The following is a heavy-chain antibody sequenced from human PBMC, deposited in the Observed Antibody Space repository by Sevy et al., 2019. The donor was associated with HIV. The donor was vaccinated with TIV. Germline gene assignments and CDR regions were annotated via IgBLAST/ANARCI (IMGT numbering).Heavy chain of an antibody. CDR2: IYPYDSDT. CDR1: GYNFTSQW. D-gene: IGHD3-3*01. CDR3: ARVYMDSISLEIGGFDF. J-gene: IGHJ3*01. Sequence: GESLKSSCKVSGYNFTSQWIAWVRQMPGKGLESMGIIYPYDSDTRYSPSFQGQVTISADKSIDTAYLQWSGLKASDTATYFCARVYMDSISLEIGGFDFWGQGTTVPVSS. V-gene: IGHV5-51*01.